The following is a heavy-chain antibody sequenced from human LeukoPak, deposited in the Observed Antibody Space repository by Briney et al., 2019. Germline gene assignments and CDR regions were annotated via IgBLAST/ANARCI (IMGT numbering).Heavy chain of an antibody. CDR2: IKPNSGTT. Sequence: ASMKVSCKASGYTFNDYYLYWVRQAPGQGLESMGWIKPNSGTTGYAQKFQGRVTMTRDTSIDTAYMDLSRLTSDDTAVYYCARDGPAPMVDFDYWGQGTLVTVSS. D-gene: IGHD3-10*01. CDR3: ARDGPAPMVDFDY. CDR1: GYTFNDYY. J-gene: IGHJ4*02. V-gene: IGHV1-2*02.